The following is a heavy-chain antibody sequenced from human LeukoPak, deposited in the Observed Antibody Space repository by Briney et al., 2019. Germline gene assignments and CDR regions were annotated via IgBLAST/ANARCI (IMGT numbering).Heavy chain of an antibody. V-gene: IGHV1-18*04. J-gene: IGHJ4*02. Sequence: ASVKVSCKASGYTFTSYGISWVRQAPGQGLEWMGWISAYNGNTNYAQKLQGRVTMTTDTSTSTAYMELRSLRSDDTAVYYCARAMRELGYCSSTSCYVAPPDYWGQGTLASVSS. CDR2: ISAYNGNT. CDR3: ARAMRELGYCSSTSCYVAPPDY. D-gene: IGHD2-2*01. CDR1: GYTFTSYG.